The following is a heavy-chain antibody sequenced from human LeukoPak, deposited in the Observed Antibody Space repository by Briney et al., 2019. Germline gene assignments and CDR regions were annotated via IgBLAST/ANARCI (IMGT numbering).Heavy chain of an antibody. CDR1: GFTFSSYS. CDR2: ISRSSSYI. Sequence: GGSLRLSCAASGFTFSSYSMNWVRQAPGKGLEWVSSISRSSSYIYYADSVKGRFTISRDNAKNSLYLQMNSLRAEDTAVYYCAREIVATSGAGGYWGQGTLVTVSS. J-gene: IGHJ4*02. D-gene: IGHD5-12*01. V-gene: IGHV3-21*01. CDR3: AREIVATSGAGGY.